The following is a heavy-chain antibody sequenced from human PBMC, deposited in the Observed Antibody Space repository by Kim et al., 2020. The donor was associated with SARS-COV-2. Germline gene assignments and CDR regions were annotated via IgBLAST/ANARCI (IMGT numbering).Heavy chain of an antibody. CDR3: ARDVGDYDSSGYPGD. CDR2: IKQDGSEK. D-gene: IGHD3-22*01. Sequence: GGSLRLSCAASGFTFSSYWMSWVRQAPGKGLEWVANIKQDGSEKYYVDSVKGRFTISRDNAKNSLYLQMNSLRAEDTAVYYCARDVGDYDSSGYPGDWGQGTLVTVSS. J-gene: IGHJ4*02. CDR1: GFTFSSYW. V-gene: IGHV3-7*01.